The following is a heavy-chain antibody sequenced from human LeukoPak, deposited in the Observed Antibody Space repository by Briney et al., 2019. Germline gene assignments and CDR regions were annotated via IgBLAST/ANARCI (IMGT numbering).Heavy chain of an antibody. CDR2: IYSGGST. V-gene: IGHV3-66*01. Sequence: GGSLRLSCAASGFTVSSNYMSRVRQAPGKGLEWVSVIYSGGSTYYADSVKGRFTISRDNSKNTLYLQMNSLRAEDTAVYYCARESGYSGYDYDYWGQGTLVTVSS. J-gene: IGHJ4*02. CDR1: GFTVSSNY. D-gene: IGHD5-12*01. CDR3: ARESGYSGYDYDY.